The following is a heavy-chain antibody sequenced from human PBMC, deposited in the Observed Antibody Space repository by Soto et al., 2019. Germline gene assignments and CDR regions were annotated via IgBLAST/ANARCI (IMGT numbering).Heavy chain of an antibody. V-gene: IGHV1-2*04. CDR3: ARDRGRGYSGYDYRALDY. J-gene: IGHJ4*02. CDR2: INPNSGGT. Sequence: GASVKVSCKASGYTFTGYYMHWVGQAPGQGLEWMGWINPNSGGTNYAQKFQGWVTMTRDTSISTAYMELSRLRSDDTAVYYCARDRGRGYSGYDYRALDYWGQGTLVTVSS. CDR1: GYTFTGYY. D-gene: IGHD5-12*01.